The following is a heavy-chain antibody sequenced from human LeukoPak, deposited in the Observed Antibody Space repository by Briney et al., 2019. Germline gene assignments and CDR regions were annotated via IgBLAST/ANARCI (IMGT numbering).Heavy chain of an antibody. D-gene: IGHD3-16*01. CDR2: IYSDGSGT. CDR1: GFTFSSYA. V-gene: IGHV3-74*01. Sequence: GGSLRLSCAASGFTFSSYAMSWVRQAPGKGLVWVSRIYSDGSGTTYADSVKGRFTISRDNAKNTLYLQMNSLRAEDTAVYYCARDLRLDYWGQGALVTVSS. J-gene: IGHJ4*02. CDR3: ARDLRLDY.